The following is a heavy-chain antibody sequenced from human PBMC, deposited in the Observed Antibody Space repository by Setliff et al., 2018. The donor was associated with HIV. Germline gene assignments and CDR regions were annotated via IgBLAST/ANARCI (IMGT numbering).Heavy chain of an antibody. V-gene: IGHV4-38-2*02. D-gene: IGHD3-22*01. J-gene: IGHJ4*02. CDR1: GYSISSDYW. Sequence: ETLSLTCTVSGYSISSDYWWGLIRQPPGKGLEWIGSIYHSGNTYYNPSLKSRFTISRDNAKNSLYLQMNSLRAEDTALYYCAKVVGYYDSSGPRGYYFDYWGQGTLVTVSS. CDR3: AKVVGYYDSSGPRGYYFDY. CDR2: IYHSGNT.